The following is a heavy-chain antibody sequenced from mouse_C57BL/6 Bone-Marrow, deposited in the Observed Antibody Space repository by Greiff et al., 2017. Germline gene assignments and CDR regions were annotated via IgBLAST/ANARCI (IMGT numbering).Heavy chain of an antibody. CDR3: ARSGYYYGSSAY. J-gene: IGHJ3*01. V-gene: IGHV1-61*01. CDR2: IYPSDSET. D-gene: IGHD1-1*01. Sequence: VQLQQPGAELVRPGSSVKLSCKASGYTFTSYWMDWVKQRPGQGLEWIGNIYPSDSETHYNQKFKDKATLTVDKSSSKAYMQLSSLTSEDSAVYYCARSGYYYGSSAYWGQGTLVTVSA. CDR1: GYTFTSYW.